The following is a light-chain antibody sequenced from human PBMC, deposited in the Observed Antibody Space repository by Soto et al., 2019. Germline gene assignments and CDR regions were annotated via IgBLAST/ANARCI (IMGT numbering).Light chain of an antibody. V-gene: IGKV1-5*01. CDR3: QQYNGYSWT. CDR1: QSISNW. Sequence: DIQMTQYPSTLSASIGDRVTITCRASQSISNWLAWYQQKPGKAPKLLIYDASTLESGVPSRFSASGLGTEFTLTISSLQSEDFATYYCQQYNGYSWTFGQGTKVDI. CDR2: DAS. J-gene: IGKJ1*01.